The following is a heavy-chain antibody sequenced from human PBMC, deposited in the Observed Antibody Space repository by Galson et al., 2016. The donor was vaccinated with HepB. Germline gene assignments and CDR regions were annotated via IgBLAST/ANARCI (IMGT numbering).Heavy chain of an antibody. CDR3: GRGAVPPRRDGYNYDSDY. D-gene: IGHD5-24*01. V-gene: IGHV3-48*04. CDR1: GFTFSSYS. J-gene: IGHJ4*02. Sequence: SLRLSCAASGFTFSSYSMNWVRQAAGKGLEWVSYISSSSSTIYYADSVKGRFTISRDNAKNSLYLQMNSLRAEDTAVYYCGRGAVPPRRDGYNYDSDYWGQGTLVTVSS. CDR2: ISSSSSTI.